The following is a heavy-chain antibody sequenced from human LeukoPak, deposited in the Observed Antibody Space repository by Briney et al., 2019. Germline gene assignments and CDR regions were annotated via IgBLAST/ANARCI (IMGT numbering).Heavy chain of an antibody. V-gene: IGHV4-59*12. D-gene: IGHD6-13*01. Sequence: PSETLSLTCIVSGGSISSYYWCWIRQPPGKGLEWIGYIYYSGSTNYNPSLKSRVTISVDKSKNQFSLKLSSVTAADTAVYYCARDSAAAGTDFRPYYYYYMDVWGKGTTVTVSS. CDR2: IYYSGST. CDR1: GGSISSYY. J-gene: IGHJ6*03. CDR3: ARDSAAAGTDFRPYYYYYMDV.